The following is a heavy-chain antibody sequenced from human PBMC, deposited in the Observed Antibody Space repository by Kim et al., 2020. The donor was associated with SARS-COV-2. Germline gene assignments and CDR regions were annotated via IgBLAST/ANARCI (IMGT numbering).Heavy chain of an antibody. V-gene: IGHV3-23*01. J-gene: IGHJ4*02. Sequence: SARGRFTISRDDSKNTVFLQMNSLRAEDTATYFCAKDGRRTIGLEPAAADSWGQGTLVTVSS. D-gene: IGHD2-8*02. CDR3: AKDGRRTIGLEPAAADS.